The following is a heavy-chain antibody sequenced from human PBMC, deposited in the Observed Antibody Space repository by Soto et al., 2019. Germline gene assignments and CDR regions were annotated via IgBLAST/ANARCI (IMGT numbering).Heavy chain of an antibody. CDR1: GFTFSSYW. CDR2: IKQDGSEK. D-gene: IGHD6-19*01. CDR3: ARDSSGWYYYYYYGMDV. V-gene: IGHV3-7*01. Sequence: EVQLVESGGGLVQPGGSPRLSCAASGFTFSSYWMSWVRQAPGKGLEWVANIKQDGSEKYYVDSVKGRFTISRDNAKNSLYLQMNSLRAEDTAVYYCARDSSGWYYYYYYGMDVWGQGTTVTVSS. J-gene: IGHJ6*02.